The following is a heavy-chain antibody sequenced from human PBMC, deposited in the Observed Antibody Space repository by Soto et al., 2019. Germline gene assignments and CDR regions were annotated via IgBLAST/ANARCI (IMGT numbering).Heavy chain of an antibody. CDR3: ARTAWYSSGRYYFDY. CDR2: IYSSGFT. J-gene: IGHJ4*02. V-gene: IGHV4-59*01. Sequence: QVQLQESGPGPVKPSETLTLTCTVSGDSIRGFYWSWIRQPPGKGLEWIAYIYSSGFTAYNPSLKSRATISLDTPKSQFSLILTSVTAADTAVYYCARTAWYSSGRYYFDYWGQGTLVPVSS. D-gene: IGHD6-19*01. CDR1: GDSIRGFY.